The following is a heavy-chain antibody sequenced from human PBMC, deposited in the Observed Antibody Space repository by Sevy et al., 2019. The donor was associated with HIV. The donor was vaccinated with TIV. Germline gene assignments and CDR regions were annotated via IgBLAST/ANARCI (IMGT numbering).Heavy chain of an antibody. J-gene: IGHJ4*02. D-gene: IGHD3-10*01. CDR2: ISSSSSYI. CDR3: ARTRRELSRFDY. Sequence: GGSLRLSCAASGFTFSSYSVNWVRQAPGKGLEWVSSISSSSSYIYYADSVKGRFTISRDNAKNSLYLQMNSLRAEDTAVYYCARTRRELSRFDYWGQGTLVTVSS. CDR1: GFTFSSYS. V-gene: IGHV3-21*01.